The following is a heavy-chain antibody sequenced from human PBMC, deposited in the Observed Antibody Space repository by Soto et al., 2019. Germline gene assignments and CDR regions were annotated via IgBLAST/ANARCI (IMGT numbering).Heavy chain of an antibody. V-gene: IGHV3-23*01. CDR3: AMVASDYINSVDH. Sequence: EVQLLESGGGLVQPGGSLRLSCAASGFTFNAYAMTWVRQAPGKGLEWVSAIGGSGGNRYYAASVKGRFTISRDNSKDTVDLQMNRLRVEDTAVYYCAMVASDYINSVDHWGQGILVTVSS. D-gene: IGHD4-4*01. CDR2: IGGSGGNR. CDR1: GFTFNAYA. J-gene: IGHJ4*02.